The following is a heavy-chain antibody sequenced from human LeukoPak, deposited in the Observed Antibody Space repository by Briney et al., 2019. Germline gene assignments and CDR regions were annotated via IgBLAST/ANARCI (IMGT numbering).Heavy chain of an antibody. CDR2: IYYRGST. CDR1: GGSISSGGYC. CDR3: AKESAADHNWFDP. J-gene: IGHJ5*02. Sequence: PSQTLSLTCTVSGGSISSGGYCCSWIRHHRGEGLGWVGFIYYRGSTYYTPFLKSRAATSVDTLKNHFSLMLTSVTATPTTVYYCAKESAADHNWFDPWGQETLVTVSS. V-gene: IGHV4-31*03. D-gene: IGHD6-13*01.